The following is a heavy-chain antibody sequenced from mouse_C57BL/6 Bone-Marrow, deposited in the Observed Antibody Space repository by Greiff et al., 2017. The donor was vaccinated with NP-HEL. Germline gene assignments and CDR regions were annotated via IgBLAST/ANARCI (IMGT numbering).Heavy chain of an antibody. V-gene: IGHV1-52*01. CDR2: IDPSDSET. Sequence: VQLQQPGAELVRPGSSVKLSCKASGYTFTSYWMHWVKQRPIQGLEWIGNIDPSDSETHYNQKFKDKATLTVDKSSSTAYMQLSSLTSEDSAVYYCARGEGLLWFYWYFDVLGTGTTVTVSS. CDR1: GYTFTSYW. CDR3: ARGEGLLWFYWYFDV. D-gene: IGHD2-2*01. J-gene: IGHJ1*03.